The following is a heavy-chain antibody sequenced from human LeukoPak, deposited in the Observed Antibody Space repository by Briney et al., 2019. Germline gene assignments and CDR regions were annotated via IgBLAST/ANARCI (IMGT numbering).Heavy chain of an antibody. CDR1: GYTFTSYG. D-gene: IGHD3-22*01. J-gene: IGHJ4*02. CDR3: ARDLTDSRNDY. CDR2: ISAYNGNT. Sequence: ASVKVSCKASGYTFTSYGISWVRQAPGQGLEWMGWISAYNGNTNYAQKLQGRVTMTRDTSTSTVYMELSSLRSEDTAVYYCARDLTDSRNDYWGQGTLVTVSS. V-gene: IGHV1-18*01.